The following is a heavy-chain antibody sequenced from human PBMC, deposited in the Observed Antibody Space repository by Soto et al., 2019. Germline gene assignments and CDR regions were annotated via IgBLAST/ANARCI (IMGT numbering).Heavy chain of an antibody. J-gene: IGHJ4*02. Sequence: SVKVSCKASGFTFTSSAVQWVRQARGQRLEWIGWIFVGSGNTNYAQKFQERVTITRDMSTSTAYMELSSLRSEDTAVYYCAADTGPSYYDFWSGYYVFDYWGQGTLVTVS. CDR2: IFVGSGNT. V-gene: IGHV1-58*01. D-gene: IGHD3-3*01. CDR1: GFTFTSSA. CDR3: AADTGPSYYDFWSGYYVFDY.